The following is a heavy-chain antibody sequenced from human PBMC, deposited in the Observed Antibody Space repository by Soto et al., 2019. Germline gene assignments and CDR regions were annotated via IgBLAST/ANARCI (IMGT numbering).Heavy chain of an antibody. D-gene: IGHD3-16*01. CDR2: INAYNGNT. V-gene: IGHV1-18*01. CDR3: AMVDVYVTPSPQDV. CDR1: GYSLTRYG. J-gene: IGHJ6*02. Sequence: QVQLVQSGAEVKNPGASVKVSCKASGYSLTRYGIGWARQAPGQGLEWMGWINAYNGNTNYAQNLQGRLTLTTDTSTTTAYMELRSVRSNDTAIYYCAMVDVYVTPSPQDVWGQGTTVTVSS.